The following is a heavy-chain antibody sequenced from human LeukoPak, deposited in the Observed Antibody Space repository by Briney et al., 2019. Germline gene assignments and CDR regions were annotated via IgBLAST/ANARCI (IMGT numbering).Heavy chain of an antibody. CDR1: GFYFSNYY. J-gene: IGHJ4*02. Sequence: PGGSLRLSCEASGFYFSNYYMSWVRQAPGKGLEWLANIKYDGSDNYYVDSVKGRFTISRDNAKNSLYLQMSSLRAEDTAVYCTRDEGATVATYRFDFWGQGTLVSVSS. V-gene: IGHV3-7*01. D-gene: IGHD4-23*01. CDR2: IKYDGSDN. CDR3: TRDEGATVATYRFDF.